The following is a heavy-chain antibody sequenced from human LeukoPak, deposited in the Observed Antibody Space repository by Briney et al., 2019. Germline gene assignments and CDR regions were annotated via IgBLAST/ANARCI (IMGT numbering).Heavy chain of an antibody. CDR2: ISWNSGSI. D-gene: IGHD6-19*01. V-gene: IGHV3-9*01. CDR3: ASRGWYEDAFDI. CDR1: GFTFDDYA. Sequence: PGGSLRLSCAASGFTFDDYAMHWVRQAPGKGLEWVSGISWNSGSIGYADSVKGRFTISRDNAKNSLYLQMNSLRAEDTALYYCASRGWYEDAFDIWGQGTMVTVSS. J-gene: IGHJ3*02.